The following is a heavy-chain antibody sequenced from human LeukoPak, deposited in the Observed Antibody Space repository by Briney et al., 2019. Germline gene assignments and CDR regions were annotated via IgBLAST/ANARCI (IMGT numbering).Heavy chain of an antibody. V-gene: IGHV3-33*01. CDR1: GFTFSSYG. CDR2: IWYDGSNK. Sequence: GRSLRLSCAASGFTFSSYGMHWVRQAPGKGLEWVAVIWYDGSNKYYADSVKGRFTISRDNSKNTLYLQMNSLGAEDTAVYYCAREFSKATVADYWGQGTLVTVSS. D-gene: IGHD6-19*01. J-gene: IGHJ4*02. CDR3: AREFSKATVADY.